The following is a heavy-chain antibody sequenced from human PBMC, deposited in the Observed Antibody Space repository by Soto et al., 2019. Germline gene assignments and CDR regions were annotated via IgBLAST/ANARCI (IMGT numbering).Heavy chain of an antibody. Sequence: SETLSLTCTVSGGSISSYYWSWIRQPPGKGLEWIGNIYYSGSTNYNPSLKSRVTMSVDTSENQFSLKLTSVTAADTAVYYCARVGYCSSTPCWPIGYFEYWGQGTLVTVSS. CDR3: ARVGYCSSTPCWPIGYFEY. CDR2: IYYSGST. V-gene: IGHV4-59*01. D-gene: IGHD2-2*01. CDR1: GGSISSYY. J-gene: IGHJ4*02.